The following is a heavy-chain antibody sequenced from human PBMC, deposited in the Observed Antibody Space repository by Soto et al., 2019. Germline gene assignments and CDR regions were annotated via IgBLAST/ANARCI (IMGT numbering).Heavy chain of an antibody. CDR1: GYSFTSYW. V-gene: IGHV5-51*01. J-gene: IGHJ4*02. Sequence: PGESLKISCKGSGYSFTSYWIGWVRQMPGKGLEWMGIIYPGDSDTRYSPSFQGQVTISADKSISTAYLQWSSLKAPDTAMYYCARSPPAQGIAAAGNYWGQGTLVTVSS. D-gene: IGHD6-13*01. CDR2: IYPGDSDT. CDR3: ARSPPAQGIAAAGNY.